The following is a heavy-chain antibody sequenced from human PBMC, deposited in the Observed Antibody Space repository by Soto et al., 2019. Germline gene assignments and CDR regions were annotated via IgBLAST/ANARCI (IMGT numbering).Heavy chain of an antibody. V-gene: IGHV3-23*01. CDR3: TKDIGPTVISGYSFHYFDL. CDR1: GFTFPDYA. Sequence: EVQLLESGGGLVQPGGSLRLSCAASGFTFPDYAMSWVRQAPGKGLEWVSGISGSCVIKYYADSVKGRFTISRDNSKNTVYLQMNSLRAEDTAVYYCTKDIGPTVISGYSFHYFDLWGRGTLVTVSS. D-gene: IGHD5-12*01. J-gene: IGHJ2*01. CDR2: ISGSCVIK.